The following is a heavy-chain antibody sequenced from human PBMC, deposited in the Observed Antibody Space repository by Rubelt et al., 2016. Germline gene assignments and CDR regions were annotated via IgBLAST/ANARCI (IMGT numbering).Heavy chain of an antibody. V-gene: IGHV1-18*01. J-gene: IGHJ4*02. CDR1: GYTFTSYG. CDR3: ARDLYKGPRWLVAY. CDR2: ISAYNGNT. Sequence: QVQLVQSGAEVKKPGASVKVSCKASGYTFTSYGISWVRQAPGQGLEWMGWISAYNGNTNYAQKCQGRVTMTRDTSISTAYMELSRLRSDDTAVYYCARDLYKGPRWLVAYWGQGTLVTVSS. D-gene: IGHD6-19*01.